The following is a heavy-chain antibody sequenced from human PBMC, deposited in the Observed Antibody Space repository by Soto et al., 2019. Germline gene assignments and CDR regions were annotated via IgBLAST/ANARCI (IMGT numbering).Heavy chain of an antibody. J-gene: IGHJ6*03. D-gene: IGHD3-10*01. CDR1: GGSIISGGYY. CDR3: ARASNYYGSGSYYALGYYYYMDV. V-gene: IGHV4-61*08. Sequence: PSETLSLTCTVSGGSIISGGYYWSWIRQPPGKGLEWIGYIYYSGSTNYNPSLKSRVTISVDTSKNQFSLKLSSVTAADTAVYYCARASNYYGSGSYYALGYYYYMDVWGKGTTVTVSS. CDR2: IYYSGST.